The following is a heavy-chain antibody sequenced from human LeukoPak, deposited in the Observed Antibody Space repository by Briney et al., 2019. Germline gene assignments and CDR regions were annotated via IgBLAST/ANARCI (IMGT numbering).Heavy chain of an antibody. J-gene: IGHJ4*02. V-gene: IGHV3-30*04. CDR2: ISYDGSNK. D-gene: IGHD6-19*01. CDR3: AREAVGGAVAGTWYFDY. Sequence: GGSLRLSCAASGFTFSSYAMHWVRQAPGKGLEWVAVISYDGSNKYYADSVKGRFTISRDNSKNTLYLQMNSLRAEDTAVYYCAREAVGGAVAGTWYFDYWGQGTLVTVSS. CDR1: GFTFSSYA.